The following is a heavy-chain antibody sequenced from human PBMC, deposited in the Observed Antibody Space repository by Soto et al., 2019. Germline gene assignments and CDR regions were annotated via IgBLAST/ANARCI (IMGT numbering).Heavy chain of an antibody. Sequence: GGSLRLSCAASGFTFSSYAMSWVRQAPGKGLEWVSAISGSGGSTYYADSVKGRFTISRDNSKNTLYLQMNSLRAEDTAVYYCAKKFGEFYYYYGMDVWGQGTTVTVSS. J-gene: IGHJ6*02. V-gene: IGHV3-23*01. CDR1: GFTFSSYA. CDR3: AKKFGEFYYYYGMDV. CDR2: ISGSGGST. D-gene: IGHD3-10*01.